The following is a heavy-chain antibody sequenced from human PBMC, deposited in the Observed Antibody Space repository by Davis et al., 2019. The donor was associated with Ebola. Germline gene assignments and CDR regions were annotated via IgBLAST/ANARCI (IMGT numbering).Heavy chain of an antibody. D-gene: IGHD5-12*01. CDR2: TYYRSKWHH. CDR3: AREFSGGWRGGWLDP. Sequence: SQTLSLTCAISGDSVSRNSGAWNWIRQSPSRGLEWLGRTYYRSKWHHEYAVSVRSRITINPDTSNNQFSLQLISVTPEDTAMYYCAREFSGGWRGGWLDPWGQGTLVTVSS. J-gene: IGHJ5*02. V-gene: IGHV6-1*01. CDR1: GDSVSRNSGA.